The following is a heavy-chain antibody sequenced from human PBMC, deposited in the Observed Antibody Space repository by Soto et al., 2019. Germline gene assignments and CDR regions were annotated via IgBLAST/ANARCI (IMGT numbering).Heavy chain of an antibody. CDR3: ARDDEPLLFVTTHGMDV. D-gene: IGHD3-16*02. CDR1: GFTFSSYG. V-gene: IGHV3-33*01. Sequence: GGSLRLSCAASGFTFSSYGMRWVRQAPGKGLEWVAVIWYDGSNKYYADSVKGRFTISRDNSKNTLYLQMNSLRAEDTAVYYCARDDEPLLFVTTHGMDVWGQGTTVTVSS. J-gene: IGHJ6*02. CDR2: IWYDGSNK.